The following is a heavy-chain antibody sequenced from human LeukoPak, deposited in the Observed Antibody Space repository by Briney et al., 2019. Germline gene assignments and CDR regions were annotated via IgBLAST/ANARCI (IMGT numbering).Heavy chain of an antibody. CDR2: IYSGGST. Sequence: GGSLRLSCAASGFTFSSYAMSWVRQAPGKGLEWVSVIYSGGSTYYADSVKGRFTISRDNSKNTLYLQMNSLRAEDTAVYYCARGTTVTHSFDYWGQGTLVTVSS. J-gene: IGHJ4*02. CDR1: GFTFSSYA. D-gene: IGHD4-17*01. CDR3: ARGTTVTHSFDY. V-gene: IGHV3-66*02.